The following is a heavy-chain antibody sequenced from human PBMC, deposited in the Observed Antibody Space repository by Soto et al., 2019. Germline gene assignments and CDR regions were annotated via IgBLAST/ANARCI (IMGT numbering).Heavy chain of an antibody. Sequence: SETLSLTCTVSGGSISSRGYYWGWVRQPPGKGLEWIGTIYYSGSTYYNPSLKSRVTISVDTSKNQFSLKLSSVTAADTAVYYCAKEKISTSCCNWFDPWGQGTLVTVSS. V-gene: IGHV4-39*02. J-gene: IGHJ5*02. CDR2: IYYSGST. D-gene: IGHD2-2*01. CDR3: AKEKISTSCCNWFDP. CDR1: GGSISSRGYY.